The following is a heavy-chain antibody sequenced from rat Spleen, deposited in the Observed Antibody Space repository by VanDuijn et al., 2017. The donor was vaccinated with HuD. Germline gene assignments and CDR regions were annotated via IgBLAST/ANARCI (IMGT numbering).Heavy chain of an antibody. Sequence: EVQLVESDGGLVQPGRSLKLSCAASGFISSDHYVAWVRQAPTKGLEWVASISYDGGSTYYRDSVKGRFTISRDNAKNTLSLQMDSLRTEDTATYYCATPTPGIPFAYWGQGTLVTVSS. CDR1: GFISSDHY. CDR2: ISYDGGST. CDR3: ATPTPGIPFAY. V-gene: IGHV5-20*01. D-gene: IGHD1-4*01. J-gene: IGHJ3*01.